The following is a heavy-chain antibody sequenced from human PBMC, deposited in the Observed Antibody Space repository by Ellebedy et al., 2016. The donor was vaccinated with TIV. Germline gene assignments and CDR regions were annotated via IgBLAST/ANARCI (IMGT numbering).Heavy chain of an antibody. V-gene: IGHV1-69*06. Sequence: SVKVSCXASGGTFSSYAISWVRQAPGQGLEWMGGIIPIFGTANYAQKFQGRVTITADKSTSTAYMELSSLRSEDTAVYYCARETYTVAAITYYYYGMDVWGQGTTVTVSS. CDR2: IIPIFGTA. CDR3: ARETYTVAAITYYYYGMDV. D-gene: IGHD2-15*01. J-gene: IGHJ6*02. CDR1: GGTFSSYA.